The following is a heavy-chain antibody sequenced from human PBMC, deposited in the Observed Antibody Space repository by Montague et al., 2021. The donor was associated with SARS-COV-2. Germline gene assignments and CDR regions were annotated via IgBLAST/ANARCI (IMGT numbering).Heavy chain of an antibody. CDR2: IYYSGST. CDR1: GGSISSSNYY. D-gene: IGHD3-3*01. J-gene: IGHJ3*02. Sequence: SETLSLTCTVSGGSISSSNYYWGWIRQPPGKGLEWIGSIYYSGSTYYTPSLKSRVTISVDTSKNQFSLRLSSVTAADTAVYYCARHSGRDTIFGVVILFDAFDTWGQGTMVTVSS. CDR3: ARHSGRDTIFGVVILFDAFDT. V-gene: IGHV4-39*01.